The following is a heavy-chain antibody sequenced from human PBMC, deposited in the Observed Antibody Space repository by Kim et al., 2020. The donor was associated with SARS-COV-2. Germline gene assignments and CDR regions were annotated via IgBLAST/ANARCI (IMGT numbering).Heavy chain of an antibody. CDR2: IIPILGIA. V-gene: IGHV1-69*04. CDR3: ARDGSYCGGDCYSGRGGEEVYYYYGMDV. CDR1: GGTFSSYA. J-gene: IGHJ6*02. D-gene: IGHD2-21*02. Sequence: SVKVSCKASGGTFSSYAISWVRQAPGQGLEWMGRIIPILGIANYAQKFQGRVTITADKSTSTAYMELSSLRSEDTAVYYCARDGSYCGGDCYSGRGGEEVYYYYGMDVWGQGTTVTVSS.